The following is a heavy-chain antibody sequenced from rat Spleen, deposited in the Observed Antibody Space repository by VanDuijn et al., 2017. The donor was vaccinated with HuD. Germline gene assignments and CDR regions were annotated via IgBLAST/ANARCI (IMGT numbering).Heavy chain of an antibody. V-gene: IGHV5-25*01. CDR3: AREVEYYSPYVMDA. J-gene: IGHJ4*01. Sequence: EVQLVESGGGLVQPGRSMKLSCAASGFTFSNYYMAWVRQAPTKGLEWVAAISHGGDTTYYPDSVKGRFAISRENAYSTLYLQMNSLSSEDTATYYCAREVEYYSPYVMDAWGQGASVTVSS. CDR2: ISHGGDTT. CDR1: GFTFSNYY. D-gene: IGHD1-1*01.